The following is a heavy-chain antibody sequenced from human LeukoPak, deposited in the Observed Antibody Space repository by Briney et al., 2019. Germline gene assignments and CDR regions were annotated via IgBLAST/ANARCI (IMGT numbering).Heavy chain of an antibody. V-gene: IGHV3-66*01. D-gene: IGHD3-10*01. CDR1: GFSFSTYS. CDR3: TTDYRVELWFGEFLYKGPEY. CDR2: IYSGGST. J-gene: IGHJ4*02. Sequence: GGSLRLSCAASGFSFSTYSMNWVRQAPGKGLEWVSVIYSGGSTYYADSVKGRFTISRDDSKNTLYLQMNSLQTEDTAVYYCTTDYRVELWFGEFLYKGPEYWGQGTLVTVSS.